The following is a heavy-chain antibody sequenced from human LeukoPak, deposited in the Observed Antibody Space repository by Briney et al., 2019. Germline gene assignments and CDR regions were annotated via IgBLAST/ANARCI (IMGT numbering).Heavy chain of an antibody. CDR3: ARDMWGTFDD. CDR2: INPDGSVT. J-gene: IGHJ4*02. V-gene: IGHV3-74*01. Sequence: GSLRLSCAASGFTLSPFWMHWVRQSPGKGPVWVSRINPDGSVTNYADSVKGRFTISRDNARNTLYLQISSLSVEDTAVYFCARDMWGTFDDWGQGALVTVSS. CDR1: GFTLSPFW. D-gene: IGHD7-27*01.